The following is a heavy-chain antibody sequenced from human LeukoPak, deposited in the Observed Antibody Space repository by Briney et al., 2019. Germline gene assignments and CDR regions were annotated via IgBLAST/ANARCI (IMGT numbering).Heavy chain of an antibody. V-gene: IGHV1-46*01. J-gene: IGHJ4*02. CDR3: VMGLVGANTDYFDY. D-gene: IGHD1-26*01. CDR2: INPSGGST. Sequence: ASVKVSCKASGYTFTRYYFHWVRQVPGQGLGWMGIINPSGGSTSYAQKFQGRVTLTRDTSTSTVSMELSSLRSEDTAVYYCVMGLVGANTDYFDYWGRGTLVTVSS. CDR1: GYTFTRYY.